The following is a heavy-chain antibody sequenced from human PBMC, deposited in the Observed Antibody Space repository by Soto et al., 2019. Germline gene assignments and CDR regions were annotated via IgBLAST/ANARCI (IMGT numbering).Heavy chain of an antibody. CDR2: LNAGGGVT. V-gene: IGHV3-23*01. CDR1: GFTFGRYA. CDR3: AKAHPVYGSTWFFFDY. J-gene: IGHJ4*02. Sequence: EVQLLESGGGVVKPGGSLRLSCAASGFTFGRYAMRWVRQAPGKGLEWVSGLNAGGGVTDYADSVKGRFTVSRDNSKNTLYLQMRNLRGEDTAVYYCAKAHPVYGSTWFFFDYWGQGTLVTVSS. D-gene: IGHD6-19*01.